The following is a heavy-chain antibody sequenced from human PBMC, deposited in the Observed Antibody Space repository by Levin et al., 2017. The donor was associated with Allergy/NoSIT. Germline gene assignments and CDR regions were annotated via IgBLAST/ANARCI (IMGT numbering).Heavy chain of an antibody. CDR3: AKEYTASSSVFY. J-gene: IGHJ4*02. CDR1: GFAFGSYP. CDR2: ITTDTP. V-gene: IGHV3-23*01. Sequence: SCAASGFAFGSYPMSWVRQAPGKGLEWVSAITTDTPYYADSVKGRFTISRDNSKNTLYLQMNSLRAEDTALYYCAKEYTASSSVFYWGQGILVTVSS. D-gene: IGHD6-6*01.